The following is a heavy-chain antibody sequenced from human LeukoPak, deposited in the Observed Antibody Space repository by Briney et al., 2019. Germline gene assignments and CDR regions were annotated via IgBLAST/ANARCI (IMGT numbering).Heavy chain of an antibody. CDR1: GFTFSTYA. J-gene: IGHJ4*02. Sequence: GGSLRLSCAASGFTFSTYAMSWVRQTPGKGLEWGSGIRSSGGSTYYSDSVKGRLTISRDNSKNTLYLQMNSLRAEDTAVYYCAKEVRESAWYYFDYWGQGTLVTGSS. V-gene: IGHV3-23*01. D-gene: IGHD6-19*01. CDR2: IRSSGGST. CDR3: AKEVRESAWYYFDY.